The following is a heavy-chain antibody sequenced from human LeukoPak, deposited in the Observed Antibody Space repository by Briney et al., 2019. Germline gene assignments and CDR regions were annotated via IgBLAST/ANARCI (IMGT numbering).Heavy chain of an antibody. Sequence: GGSLRLSCAASGFTFSDYYMSWIRQAPGKGLEWVSYISSSGSTIYYADSVKGRFTISRDNAKNSLYLQMNSLRAEDTAVYYCARDMANYHRGCFDPWGQGTLVTVSS. D-gene: IGHD5-24*01. CDR1: GFTFSDYY. CDR2: ISSSGSTI. V-gene: IGHV3-11*01. CDR3: ARDMANYHRGCFDP. J-gene: IGHJ5*02.